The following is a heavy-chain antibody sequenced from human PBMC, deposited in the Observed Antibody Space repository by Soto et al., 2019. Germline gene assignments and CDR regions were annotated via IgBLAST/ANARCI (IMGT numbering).Heavy chain of an antibody. CDR2: ISYDGSNK. Sequence: QVQLVESGGGVVQPGRSLRLSCAASGFTFSSYAMHWVRQAPGKGLEWVAVISYDGSNKYYADSVKGRFTISREKSKNTLYLQMNSLRAEDTAVYYCARYTHGRILDVWGQGTTVTVSS. CDR3: ARYTHGRILDV. CDR1: GFTFSSYA. V-gene: IGHV3-30-3*01. J-gene: IGHJ6*02. D-gene: IGHD2-15*01.